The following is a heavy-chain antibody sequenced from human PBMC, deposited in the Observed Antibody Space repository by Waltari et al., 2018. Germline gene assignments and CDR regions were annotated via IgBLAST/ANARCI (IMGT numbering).Heavy chain of an antibody. Sequence: EEHLLASGGGLAQPGGSLRLYCAHSGFMFISYARSWVRQALGKGLEWVSGISDSGVITKYADSVKGRFTVSRDNSKNTVFLHLNSLRAEDTAIYYCARHLYSIDYLELAKWGQGTLVTVSS. CDR1: GFMFISYA. CDR2: ISDSGVIT. V-gene: IGHV3-23*01. J-gene: IGHJ4*02. CDR3: ARHLYSIDYLELAK. D-gene: IGHD3-22*01.